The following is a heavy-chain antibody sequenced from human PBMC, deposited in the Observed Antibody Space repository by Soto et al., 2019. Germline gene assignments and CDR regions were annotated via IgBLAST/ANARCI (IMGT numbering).Heavy chain of an antibody. CDR1: GFTFSTAW. J-gene: IGHJ6*02. Sequence: EVQLVESGGGLVKPGGSLGLSCPASGFTFSTAWRSWVRQPPGKGLEWVGRIKSKLDGGTTDYAAPVKGRFTISRDDSKNTLYLQMNSLKTEDTAVYYCTTGEVVVVPAAIRDYYYGMDVWGQGTTVTVSS. CDR2: IKSKLDGGTT. CDR3: TTGEVVVVPAAIRDYYYGMDV. D-gene: IGHD2-2*02. V-gene: IGHV3-15*01.